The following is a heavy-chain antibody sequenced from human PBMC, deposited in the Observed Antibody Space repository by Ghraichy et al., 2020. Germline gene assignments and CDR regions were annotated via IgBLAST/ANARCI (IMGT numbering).Heavy chain of an antibody. D-gene: IGHD6-13*01. V-gene: IGHV4-39*01. Sequence: SQTLSLTCTVSGGSISSSTYFWAWIRQPPGKGLEWIGSIYNTENTYYNPSLKSRVTLSADTSKNQFSLKLSSVTAADTAVYYCARPYSSSRNWFDPWGPGTLVTVSA. CDR2: IYNTENT. CDR1: GGSISSSTYF. J-gene: IGHJ5*02. CDR3: ARPYSSSRNWFDP.